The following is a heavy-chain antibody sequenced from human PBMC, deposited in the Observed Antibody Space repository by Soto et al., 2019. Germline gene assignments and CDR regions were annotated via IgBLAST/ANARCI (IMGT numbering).Heavy chain of an antibody. CDR3: ARGLSGSYWDGPDY. J-gene: IGHJ4*02. D-gene: IGHD1-26*01. Sequence: GGSLRLSCAASGFTFSSYSMNWVRQAPGKGLEWVSYISSSSSTIYYADSVKGRFTISRDNAKNSLYLQMNSLRDEDTAVYYCARGLSGSYWDGPDYWGQGTLVTVSS. CDR2: ISSSSSTI. CDR1: GFTFSSYS. V-gene: IGHV3-48*02.